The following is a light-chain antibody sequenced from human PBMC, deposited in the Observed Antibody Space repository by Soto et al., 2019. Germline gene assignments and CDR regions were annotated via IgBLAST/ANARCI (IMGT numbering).Light chain of an antibody. J-gene: IGKJ1*01. CDR2: GAS. CDR3: QHYSSQT. V-gene: IGKV3-20*01. Sequence: EIVLTQSPGTLSLSPGERATLSCRASQSVSSNYLAWYQQKPGQAPRLLIYGASRRATGIPDRFSGSGSGTDFTLTISRLEPEDSAVYFCQHYSSQTFGQGTKVDIK. CDR1: QSVSSNY.